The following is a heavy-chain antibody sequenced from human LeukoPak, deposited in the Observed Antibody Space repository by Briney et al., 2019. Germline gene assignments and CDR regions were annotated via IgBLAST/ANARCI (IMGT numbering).Heavy chain of an antibody. CDR2: INPNSGGT. CDR1: GYTFTGYY. CDR3: ARARRYYYGSPGYGMDV. V-gene: IGHV1-2*04. Sequence: GASVKVSCKASGYTFTGYYMHWVRQAPGQGLEWMGWINPNSGGTNYAQKFQGWVTMTRDTSISTAYMELSRLRSDDTAVYYCARARRYYYGSPGYGMDVWGQGTTVTVSS. D-gene: IGHD3-10*01. J-gene: IGHJ6*02.